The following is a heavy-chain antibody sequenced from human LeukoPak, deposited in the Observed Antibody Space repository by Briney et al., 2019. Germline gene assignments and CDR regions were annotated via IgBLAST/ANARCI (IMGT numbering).Heavy chain of an antibody. D-gene: IGHD1-26*01. J-gene: IGHJ3*02. V-gene: IGHV3-21*01. CDR1: GFTFSSYS. Sequence: GGSLRLSCAASGFTFSSYSMNWVRQAPGKGLEWVSSINSDSNYIYYADSVKGRFTISRDAKNSVYLQMNSLRAEDTAVYYCARDSRGSYFAFDIWGQGTMVTVSS. CDR2: INSDSNYI. CDR3: ARDSRGSYFAFDI.